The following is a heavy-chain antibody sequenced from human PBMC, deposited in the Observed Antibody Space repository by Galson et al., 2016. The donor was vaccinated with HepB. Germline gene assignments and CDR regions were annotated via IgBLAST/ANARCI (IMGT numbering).Heavy chain of an antibody. Sequence: TLSLTCTVSGGSISSGGYYWSWIRQHPGKGLEWIGYIYYSGSTYYNPSLKSQVTISVDTSKNQFSLKLSSVTAADTAVYYCARGVSGYSGYDLDYWGQGTLVTVSS. CDR3: ARGVSGYSGYDLDY. D-gene: IGHD5-12*01. CDR1: GGSISSGGYY. J-gene: IGHJ4*02. CDR2: IYYSGST. V-gene: IGHV4-31*01.